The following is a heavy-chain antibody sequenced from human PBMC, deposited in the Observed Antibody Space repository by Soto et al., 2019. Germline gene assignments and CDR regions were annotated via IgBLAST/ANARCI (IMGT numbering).Heavy chain of an antibody. J-gene: IGHJ4*02. CDR1: GFSFSSYW. CDR2: IKTDGSSA. D-gene: IGHD5-18*01. CDR3: AKREGNTYGLFH. V-gene: IGHV3-74*01. Sequence: EVQLVESGGGLVQPGGSLRLSCAASGFSFSSYWIHWVRQAPGKGLVWVSRIKTDGSSADYADSVKRRFTISRDNAKNTLYLQMNNLRGEDTAVYFCAKREGNTYGLFHWGQGTLVAVSS.